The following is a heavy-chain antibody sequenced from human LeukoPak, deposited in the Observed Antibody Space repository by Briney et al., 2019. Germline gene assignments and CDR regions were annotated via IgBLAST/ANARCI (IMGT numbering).Heavy chain of an antibody. CDR1: GFTFSTYA. J-gene: IGHJ4*02. V-gene: IGHV3-23*01. CDR3: AKDSDPSSSSRTNLDFDY. Sequence: GSLRLSCAASGFTFSTYAMSWVRQAPGKGLEWVSAISGSGGSTYYADSVKGRFTISRDNSKNTLYLQMNSLRAEDTAVYYCAKDSDPSSSSRTNLDFDYWGQGTLVTVSS. CDR2: ISGSGGST. D-gene: IGHD6-13*01.